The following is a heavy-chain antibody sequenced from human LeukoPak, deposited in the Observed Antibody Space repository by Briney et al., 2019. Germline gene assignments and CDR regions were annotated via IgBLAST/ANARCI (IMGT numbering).Heavy chain of an antibody. Sequence: SQTLSLTCTVSGASISSGGYYWNWIRQPPGKGLEWIGNIYHSGSTDYNPSLKSRVTISVDRSKNQFSLKLSSVTAADTAVYYCARETPRGDDRLDYWGQGTLVTVSS. J-gene: IGHJ4*02. V-gene: IGHV4-30-2*01. CDR3: ARETPRGDDRLDY. D-gene: IGHD2-21*02. CDR2: IYHSGST. CDR1: GASISSGGYY.